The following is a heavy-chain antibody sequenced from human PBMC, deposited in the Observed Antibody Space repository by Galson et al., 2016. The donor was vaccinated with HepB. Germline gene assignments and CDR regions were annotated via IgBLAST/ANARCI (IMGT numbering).Heavy chain of an antibody. CDR1: GFTFTAYG. Sequence: SVQVPCKASGFTFTAYGISWVRQAPGQGLEWMGWINAYNGNTNYAQSFQGKVTMTTDTSTGTAYMELWNLRSDDTALYYCARVLGGYDFYPWGQGTLVTVAS. D-gene: IGHD5-12*01. V-gene: IGHV1-18*01. CDR2: INAYNGNT. CDR3: ARVLGGYDFYP. J-gene: IGHJ5*02.